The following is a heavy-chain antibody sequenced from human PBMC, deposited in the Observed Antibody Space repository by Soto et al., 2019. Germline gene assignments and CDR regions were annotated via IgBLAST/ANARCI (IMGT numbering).Heavy chain of an antibody. Sequence: QVQLVQSGAEVKKPGASVKVSCKASGYTFTSYDINWVRQATGQGLEWMGWMNPNSGNTGYAQKFQGRVTMTRNTSRNTAYMELSSLRSEDTAVYYCARGPDGYYYYGMDVWGQGTTVTVSS. V-gene: IGHV1-8*01. CDR1: GYTFTSYD. CDR3: ARGPDGYYYYGMDV. CDR2: MNPNSGNT. J-gene: IGHJ6*02.